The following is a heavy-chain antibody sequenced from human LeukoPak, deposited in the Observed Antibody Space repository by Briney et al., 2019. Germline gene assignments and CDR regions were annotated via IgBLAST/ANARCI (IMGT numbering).Heavy chain of an antibody. Sequence: GGSLRLSCLASGFTFSSSGMSWVRQAPGKGLEWVSSVTSSGGSTYYADSVKGRFTISRANSKNTLYLQMNNLRAEDTAVYYCAKATGYLLWGQGTLVTVSS. CDR1: GFTFSSSG. V-gene: IGHV3-23*01. CDR3: AKATGYLL. CDR2: VTSSGGST. J-gene: IGHJ4*02. D-gene: IGHD1-14*01.